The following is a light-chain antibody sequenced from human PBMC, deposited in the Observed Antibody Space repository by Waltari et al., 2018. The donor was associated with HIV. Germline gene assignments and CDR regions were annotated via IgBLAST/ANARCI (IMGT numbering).Light chain of an antibody. Sequence: SGLTQPASLSGFPGQSITISCTGADRDFGFYNFISWYQQHPGKVPKVILSKVDSRASGSSHRFSDSKSGNTASLTISGLQAEDEAVYYCASYTANDTVIFAGGTTVTVL. CDR3: ASYTANDTVI. V-gene: IGLV2-14*01. J-gene: IGLJ2*01. CDR1: DRDFGFYNF. CDR2: KVD.